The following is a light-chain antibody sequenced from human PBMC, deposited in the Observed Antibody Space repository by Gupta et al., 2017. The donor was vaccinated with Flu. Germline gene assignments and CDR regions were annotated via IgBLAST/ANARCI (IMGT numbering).Light chain of an antibody. CDR2: AAS. J-gene: IGKJ1*01. Sequence: DIQMTQSPSSLSASVGDRVTITCRASQDISNYLAWFQQKPGKAPKSLIYAASNLESGVPSKFSGSGSGTDFTLTISSLQPEDVATYYCQQYISYPPTFGRGTKVEIK. CDR1: QDISNY. V-gene: IGKV1-16*02. CDR3: QQYISYPPT.